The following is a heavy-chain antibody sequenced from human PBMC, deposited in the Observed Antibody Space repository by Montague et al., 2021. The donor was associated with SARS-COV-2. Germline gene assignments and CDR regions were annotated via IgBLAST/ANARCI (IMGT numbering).Heavy chain of an antibody. CDR1: GGSFSGYY. D-gene: IGHD3-3*01. J-gene: IGHJ3*02. CDR2: IHHHGHT. V-gene: IGHV4-34*01. CDR3: ARGTGPRSITLLGVIISGNGVDI. Sequence: SETLSLTCAVYGGSFSGYYWSWIRQPPGKGPEWIGEIHHHGHTSYNPSLMSRVTISVDTSKNPFSLKLTSVTAADTAVYYCARGTGPRSITLLGVIISGNGVDIWGQGTMVTVSS.